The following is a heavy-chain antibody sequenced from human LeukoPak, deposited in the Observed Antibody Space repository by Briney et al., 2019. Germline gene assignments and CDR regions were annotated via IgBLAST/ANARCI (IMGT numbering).Heavy chain of an antibody. J-gene: IGHJ4*02. CDR1: GFTFSTHG. CDR3: AASSGSYHY. D-gene: IGHD3-10*01. V-gene: IGHV3-30*03. Sequence: GRSLRLSCAASGFTFSTHGLHRVRQAPGKGLEWLAIISYDGSDQYYADSVKGRFTISRDNSKNTLSLQMNSLTAEDTAVYYCAASSGSYHYWGQGTPVIVSS. CDR2: ISYDGSDQ.